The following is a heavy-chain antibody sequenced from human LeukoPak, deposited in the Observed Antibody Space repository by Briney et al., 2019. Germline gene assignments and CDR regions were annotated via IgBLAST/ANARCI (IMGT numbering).Heavy chain of an antibody. D-gene: IGHD2-15*01. CDR1: GFTFSNYA. CDR2: ISYDESNI. Sequence: GGSLRLSYAASGFTFSNYAMHWVRQAPGKGLEWVAVISYDESNIYYADSVKGRFTISRDNSKSTLYLQMNSLRPEDTAVYYCASDVVVVAPPAYWGQGTLVTVSS. CDR3: ASDVVVVAPPAY. V-gene: IGHV3-30-3*01. J-gene: IGHJ4*02.